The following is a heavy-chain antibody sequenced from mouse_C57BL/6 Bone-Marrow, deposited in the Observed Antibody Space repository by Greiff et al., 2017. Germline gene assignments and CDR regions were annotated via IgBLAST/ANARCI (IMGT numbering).Heavy chain of an antibody. D-gene: IGHD6-1*01. CDR3: ARPLFTGSYYAMDY. J-gene: IGHJ4*01. Sequence: QVQLQQPGAELVKPGASVKMSCKASGYTFTSYWLTWVKQRPGQGLEWIGDIYPGSGSTNYNEKFKSKATLTVDTSSSTAYMQLSSLTSEDSAVYYCARPLFTGSYYAMDYWGQGTSVTVSS. V-gene: IGHV1-55*01. CDR1: GYTFTSYW. CDR2: IYPGSGST.